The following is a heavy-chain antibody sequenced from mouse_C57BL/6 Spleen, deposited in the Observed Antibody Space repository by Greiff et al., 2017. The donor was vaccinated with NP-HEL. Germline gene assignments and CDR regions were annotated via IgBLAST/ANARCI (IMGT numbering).Heavy chain of an antibody. CDR1: GFNIKDDY. J-gene: IGHJ2*01. CDR2: IDPENGDT. CDR3: TTLFITTVVGDY. D-gene: IGHD1-1*01. V-gene: IGHV14-4*01. Sequence: EVQLQQSGAELVRPGASVKLSCTASGFNIKDDYMHWVKQRPEQGLEWIGWIDPENGDTEYASKFQGKATITADTSSNTAYLQLSSLTSEDTAVYYCTTLFITTVVGDYWGQGTTLTVSS.